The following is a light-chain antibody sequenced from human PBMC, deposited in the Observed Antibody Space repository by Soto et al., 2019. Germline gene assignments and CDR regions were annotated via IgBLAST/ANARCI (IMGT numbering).Light chain of an antibody. Sequence: DIQMTQSPSSLSASVGDRVSVTCRASQSISTFLNWYQQRPGEAPNLLIYAASSLQSGVPSRFSGSGSGADFTLTIGSLQPEDFATYYCQQSNTTPRTFGQATNVEVK. CDR3: QQSNTTPRT. V-gene: IGKV1-39*01. CDR1: QSISTF. CDR2: AAS. J-gene: IGKJ1*01.